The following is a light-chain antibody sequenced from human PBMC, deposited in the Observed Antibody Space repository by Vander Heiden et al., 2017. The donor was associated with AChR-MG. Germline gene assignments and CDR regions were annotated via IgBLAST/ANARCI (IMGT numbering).Light chain of an antibody. CDR2: TAS. CDR3: QQSDSTPRT. J-gene: IGKJ5*01. Sequence: DIQLTQSPSSLSASVGDRVTITCRASQSISSFLNWYQQKPGKAPKLLIYTASGLHSGVPSRFSGSGSGTDFTLTISGLQPEDFAIYYCQQSDSTPRTFGQGTRLEIK. V-gene: IGKV1-39*01. CDR1: QSISSF.